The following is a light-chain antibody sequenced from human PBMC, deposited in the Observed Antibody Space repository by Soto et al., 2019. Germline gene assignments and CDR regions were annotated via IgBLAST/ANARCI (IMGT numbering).Light chain of an antibody. V-gene: IGKV3-20*01. CDR3: QQYGSSPPHT. CDR1: QSISSNY. J-gene: IGKJ2*01. CDR2: GAS. Sequence: ETVLTQSPRTLSLSPGVRDTLSCRASQSISSNYLAWYQQKPGQAPRLLIYGASSRDTGIPDRFSGSGSGTDFTLTISRREPEDFAVYYCQQYGSSPPHTVGQGTKLEIK.